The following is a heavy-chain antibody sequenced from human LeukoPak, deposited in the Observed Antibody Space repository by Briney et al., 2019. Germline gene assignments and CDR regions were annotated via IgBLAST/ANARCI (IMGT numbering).Heavy chain of an antibody. J-gene: IGHJ2*01. CDR2: IYTSGST. CDR3: ARETSIAAAGAPRHWYFDL. V-gene: IGHV4-61*02. D-gene: IGHD6-13*01. Sequence: PSQTLSLTFTVSGGSISSGSYYWSWIRQPAGKGLEWIGRIYTSGSTNYNPSLKSRVTISVDTSKNQFSLKLSSVTAADTAVYYCARETSIAAAGAPRHWYFDLWGRGTLVTVSS. CDR1: GGSISSGSYY.